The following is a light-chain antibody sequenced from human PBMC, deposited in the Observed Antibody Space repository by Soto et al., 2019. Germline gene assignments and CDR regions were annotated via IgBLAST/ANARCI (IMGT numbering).Light chain of an antibody. J-gene: IGKJ1*01. V-gene: IGKV3-11*01. CDR3: HQRSDWPQT. Sequence: EIVLTQSPATLSLSPGERATLSCTASQSVSSYLAWYQQKPGQAPRLLIYDASNRATGIPARFSGSGSGTDFTLTISSLEPEDFAVYYCHQRSDWPQTFGQGTKVEIK. CDR1: QSVSSY. CDR2: DAS.